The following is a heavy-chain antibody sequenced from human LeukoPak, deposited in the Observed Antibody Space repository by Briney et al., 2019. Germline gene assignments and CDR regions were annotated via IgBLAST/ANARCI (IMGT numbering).Heavy chain of an antibody. D-gene: IGHD5-24*01. CDR1: GFTFTNSA. J-gene: IGHJ4*02. V-gene: IGHV1-58*02. CDR2: IVVASGNT. Sequence: SVKVSCKASGFTFTNSAMQWVRQARGQRLEWIGWIVVASGNTKYVQKFQERVTITRDMSTSTAYMELSSLSPEDTAVYYCAAAPIEMQQRGFDYWGQGTLVTVSS. CDR3: AAAPIEMQQRGFDY.